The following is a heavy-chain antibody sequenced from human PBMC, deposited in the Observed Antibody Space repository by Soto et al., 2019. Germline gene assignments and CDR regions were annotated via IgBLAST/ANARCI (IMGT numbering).Heavy chain of an antibody. Sequence: QVQLVESGGGVVQPGRSLRLSCAASGFTFSSYAMPWVRQAPGKGLEWVAVISYEGSNKYYADSVKGRFTISRDNSKNTLYLQKNLLLAANTAVYYCARERGTTAYGYRCYTYVMDVWGQGTTVTVSS. V-gene: IGHV3-30-3*01. D-gene: IGHD2-15*01. CDR2: ISYEGSNK. CDR3: ARERGTTAYGYRCYTYVMDV. CDR1: GFTFSSYA. J-gene: IGHJ6*02.